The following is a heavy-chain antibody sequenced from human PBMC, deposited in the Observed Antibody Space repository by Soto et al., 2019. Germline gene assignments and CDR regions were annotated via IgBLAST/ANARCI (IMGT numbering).Heavy chain of an antibody. D-gene: IGHD6-6*01. CDR1: GGSISSSSYY. CDR3: ARHRVGGKQLVNWFDP. Sequence: SETLSLTCTVSGGSISSSSYYWGWIRQPPGKGLEWIGSIYYSGSTYYNPSLKSRVTISVDTSKNQFSLKLSSVTAADTAVYYCARHRVGGKQLVNWFDPWGQGTLVTVSS. V-gene: IGHV4-39*01. J-gene: IGHJ5*02. CDR2: IYYSGST.